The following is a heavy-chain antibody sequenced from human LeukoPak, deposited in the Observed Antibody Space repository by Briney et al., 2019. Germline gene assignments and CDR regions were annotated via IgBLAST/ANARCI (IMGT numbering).Heavy chain of an antibody. V-gene: IGHV1-2*02. J-gene: IGHJ6*02. D-gene: IGHD3-22*01. CDR3: ARGDTMIVVVPQPLYYYYGMDV. CDR2: INPNSGGT. CDR1: GYTFTGYY. Sequence: ASVKVSCKASGYTFTGYYMHWVRQAPGQGLEWMGWINPNSGGTNYAQKFQGRVTMTRDTSISTAYMELSRLRSDDTVVYYCARGDTMIVVVPQPLYYYYGMDVWGQGTTVTVSS.